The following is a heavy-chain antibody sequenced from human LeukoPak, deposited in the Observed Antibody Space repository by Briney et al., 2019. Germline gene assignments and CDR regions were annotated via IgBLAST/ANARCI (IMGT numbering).Heavy chain of an antibody. CDR2: IYSGGST. CDR1: GFTVSSNY. Sequence: PGGSLRLSCAASGFTVSSNYMSWVRQAPGQGLEWVSVIYSGGSTYYADSVKGRFTISRDNSKNTLYVQMNSLRVEDTAVYYCARNYDFWSGYFNTFDYWGQGTLVTVSS. J-gene: IGHJ4*02. CDR3: ARNYDFWSGYFNTFDY. V-gene: IGHV3-66*01. D-gene: IGHD3-3*01.